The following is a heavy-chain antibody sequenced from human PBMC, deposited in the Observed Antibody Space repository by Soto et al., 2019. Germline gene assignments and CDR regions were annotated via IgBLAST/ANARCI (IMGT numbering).Heavy chain of an antibody. D-gene: IGHD3-3*01. J-gene: IGHJ5*02. CDR2: MYYSGST. CDR3: ARGKGCYDFWSGYSA. Sequence: SETLSLTCTVSGGSVSSGSDYWSWIRQPPGKGLEWIGYMYYSGSTNYNPSLKSRVTISVDTSKNQFSLKLNSVTAADTAMYYCARGKGCYDFWSGYSAWGQGTLVTVSS. CDR1: GGSVSSGSDY. V-gene: IGHV4-61*01.